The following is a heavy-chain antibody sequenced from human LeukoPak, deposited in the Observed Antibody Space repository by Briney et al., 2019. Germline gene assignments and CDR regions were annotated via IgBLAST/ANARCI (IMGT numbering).Heavy chain of an antibody. CDR3: AREKWEVGATLTFDY. Sequence: GASVKVSCKASGYTFTGYYMHWVRQAPGQGLEWMGWINPNSGGTNYAQKFQGRVTMTRDTSISTAYMELSRLRSDDTAVYYCAREKWEVGATLTFDYWGQGTLVTVSS. CDR2: INPNSGGT. J-gene: IGHJ4*02. CDR1: GYTFTGYY. V-gene: IGHV1-2*02. D-gene: IGHD1-26*01.